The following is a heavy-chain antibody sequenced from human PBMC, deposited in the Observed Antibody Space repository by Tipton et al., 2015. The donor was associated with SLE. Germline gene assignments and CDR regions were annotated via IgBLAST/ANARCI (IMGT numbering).Heavy chain of an antibody. D-gene: IGHD3-10*01. CDR2: IYYSGST. CDR1: GGSISSYY. J-gene: IGHJ4*02. V-gene: IGHV4-59*01. CDR3: ARGGNGSESYYY. Sequence: LRLSCTVSGGSISSYYWSWIRQPPGKGLEWIGYIYYSGSTNYNPSLKSRVTISVDTSKNQFSLKLSSVTAADTAVYYCARGGNGSESYYYWGQGTLVTVSS.